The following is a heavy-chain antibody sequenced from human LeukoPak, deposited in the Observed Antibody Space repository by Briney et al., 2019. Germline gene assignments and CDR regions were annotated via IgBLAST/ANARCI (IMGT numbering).Heavy chain of an antibody. CDR3: AKSGGHGLIDY. CDR1: GASISGSGYY. V-gene: IGHV4-39*01. D-gene: IGHD1-26*01. J-gene: IGHJ4*02. CDR2: IYSSGST. Sequence: SETLSLTCTVSGASISGSGYYWGWIRQPPGKGLEWIGGIYSSGSTYYNASLQSRVTISIETSKNQISLRLNSVTAADTAMYYCAKSGGHGLIDYWGQGTLVTVSS.